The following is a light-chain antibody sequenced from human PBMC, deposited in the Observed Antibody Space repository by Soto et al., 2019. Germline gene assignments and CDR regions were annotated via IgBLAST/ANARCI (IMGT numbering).Light chain of an antibody. Sequence: QSALTQPASVSGSPGQSITIACTGTNRDVGSYNLVSWYQQRPGEAPKLIISEVRNRPSGVSDRFSGSKSGNTASLTISGLQAEDEADYYCSSYTSITRVFGGGTKLTVL. CDR3: SSYTSITRV. J-gene: IGLJ3*02. V-gene: IGLV2-14*01. CDR1: NRDVGSYNL. CDR2: EVR.